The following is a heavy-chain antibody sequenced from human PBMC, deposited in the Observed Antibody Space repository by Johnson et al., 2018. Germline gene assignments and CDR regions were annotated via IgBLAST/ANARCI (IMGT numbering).Heavy chain of an antibody. CDR3: SRVPSQYFDV. J-gene: IGHJ3*01. CDR2: IYYTGTT. V-gene: IGHV4-34*01. D-gene: IGHD2-2*01. Sequence: QVQLQQWGPGLVKPSETLSLTCGVFGGPFSGFSWAWIRQAPGKGLEWIGEIYYTGTTTYNPNLQSRLSLSLDTSKRQVSLGLTSVTAADTGVYYWSRVPSQYFDVWGQGTLVTVSS. CDR1: GGPFSGFS.